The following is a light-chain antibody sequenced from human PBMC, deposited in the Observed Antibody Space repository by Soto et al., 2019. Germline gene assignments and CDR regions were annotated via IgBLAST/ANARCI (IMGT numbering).Light chain of an antibody. V-gene: IGKV3-15*01. J-gene: IGKJ1*01. CDR3: QQYNNWRA. Sequence: ITQTPATLSVSPGERATLSCRASQSVRSNLAWYQQKPGQAPRLLIYGASTRATGIPARFSGSGSGTEFTLTISSLQSEDFAVYYCQQYNNWRAFGQGTKV. CDR2: GAS. CDR1: QSVRSN.